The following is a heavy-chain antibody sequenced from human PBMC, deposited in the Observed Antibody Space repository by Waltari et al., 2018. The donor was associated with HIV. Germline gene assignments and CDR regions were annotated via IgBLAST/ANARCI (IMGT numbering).Heavy chain of an antibody. CDR2: IYWNDDK. CDR3: AHRHLGSTAFDP. J-gene: IGHJ5*02. CDR1: GFSLSTSGVG. Sequence: TLEESGPTLVKPTQTLTLTCTFSGFSLSTSGVGVGWIRQPPGKALEWLALIYWNDDKRYSPSLKSRLTSTKDTSKNQVVLTMTNVDPVDTATYYCAHRHLGSTAFDPWGQGTLVTVSS. D-gene: IGHD3-16*01. V-gene: IGHV2-5*01.